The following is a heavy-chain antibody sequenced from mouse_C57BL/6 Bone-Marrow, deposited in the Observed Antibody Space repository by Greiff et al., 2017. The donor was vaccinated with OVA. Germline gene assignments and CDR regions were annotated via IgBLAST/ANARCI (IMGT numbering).Heavy chain of an antibody. Sequence: EVQRVESEGGLVQPGSSMKLSCTASGFTFSDYYMAWVRQVPEKGLEWVANINYDGSSTYYLDSLKSRFIISRDNAKNILYLQMSSLKSEDTATYYCARDLWDGDYYAMDYWGQGTSVTVSS. V-gene: IGHV5-16*01. CDR1: GFTFSDYY. CDR3: ARDLWDGDYYAMDY. CDR2: INYDGSST. D-gene: IGHD4-1*01. J-gene: IGHJ4*01.